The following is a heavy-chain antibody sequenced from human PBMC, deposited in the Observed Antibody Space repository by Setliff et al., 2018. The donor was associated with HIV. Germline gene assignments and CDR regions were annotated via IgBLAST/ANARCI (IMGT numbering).Heavy chain of an antibody. J-gene: IGHJ4*02. D-gene: IGHD3-10*01. CDR1: GFTFGDYA. Sequence: GESLTISCLTSGFTFGDYALSWFRQAPGRGLEWVAFIRSKVYGGTTEYAASVKGRFAILRDESTSIAYLQMNSLKTEDTVVYYCSRSLGSYFDSAGYLRYFDYWGQGTLVTVSS. V-gene: IGHV3-49*03. CDR3: SRSLGSYFDSAGYLRYFDY. CDR2: IRSKVYGGTT.